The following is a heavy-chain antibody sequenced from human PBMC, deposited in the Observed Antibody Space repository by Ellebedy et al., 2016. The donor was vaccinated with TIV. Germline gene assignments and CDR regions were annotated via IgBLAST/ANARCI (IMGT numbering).Heavy chain of an antibody. CDR3: ARHRRSRDYYYYYGMDV. V-gene: IGHV1-69*13. CDR2: IIPIFGTA. J-gene: IGHJ6*02. D-gene: IGHD3-16*02. CDR1: GGTFSSYA. Sequence: SVKVSCXASGGTFSSYAISWVRQAPGQGLEWMGGIIPIFGTANYAQKFQGRVTITADESTSTAYMELSSLRSEDTAVYYCARHRRSRDYYYYYGMDVWGQGTTVTVSS.